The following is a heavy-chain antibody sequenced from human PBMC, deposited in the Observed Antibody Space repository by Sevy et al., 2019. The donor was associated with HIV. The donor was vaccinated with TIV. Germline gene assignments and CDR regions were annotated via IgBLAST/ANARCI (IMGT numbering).Heavy chain of an antibody. CDR2: IAHDGNKK. J-gene: IGHJ4*02. Sequence: GGSLRLSCAASEVTFSNYAMHWVRQAPGKGLEWVAVIAHDGNKKYYADSVKGRFTISRDNSKNTLFLQMNSLRSEDTAMYHCARDTYTSGPPRIDHXGQGTLVTVSS. D-gene: IGHD6-25*01. CDR1: EVTFSNYA. CDR3: ARDTYTSGPPRIDH. V-gene: IGHV3-30-3*01.